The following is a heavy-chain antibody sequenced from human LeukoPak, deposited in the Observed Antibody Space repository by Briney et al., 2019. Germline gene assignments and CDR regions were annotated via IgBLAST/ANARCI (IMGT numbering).Heavy chain of an antibody. Sequence: PSETLSLTCTASGGSISSYYWSWIRQPPGKGLEWIGYIYYSGSTNYNPSLKSRVTISVDTSENQFSLKLSSVTAADTAVYYCARQQLSQLYYFDYWGQGTLVTVSS. CDR2: IYYSGST. V-gene: IGHV4-59*01. D-gene: IGHD6-13*01. CDR1: GGSISSYY. J-gene: IGHJ4*02. CDR3: ARQQLSQLYYFDY.